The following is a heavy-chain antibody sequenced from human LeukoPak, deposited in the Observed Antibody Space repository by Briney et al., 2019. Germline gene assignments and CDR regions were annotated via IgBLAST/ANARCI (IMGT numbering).Heavy chain of an antibody. D-gene: IGHD5-18*01. J-gene: IGHJ6*02. CDR1: GFTFTTYW. CDR2: INSDGSIT. V-gene: IGHV3-74*01. Sequence: GGSLRLSCAASGFTFTTYWMHWVRHAPGKGLVWVSHINSDGSITSYADSVKGRFTISKDNAKNTLYLQMNSLRAEDTAVYYCARDAVDTANAVWGQGTTVTVSS. CDR3: ARDAVDTANAV.